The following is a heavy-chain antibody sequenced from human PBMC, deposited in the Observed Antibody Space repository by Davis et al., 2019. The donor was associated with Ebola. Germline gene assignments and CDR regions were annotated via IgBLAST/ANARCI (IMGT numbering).Heavy chain of an antibody. Sequence: ASVKVSCKASGYTFTSYYMHWVRQAPGQGLEWMGWINPNSGGTNYAQKFQGRATMTRDTSISTAYMELSRLRSDDTAVYYCARDDGGYYTCDYWGQGTLVTVSS. CDR2: INPNSGGT. CDR1: GYTFTSYY. V-gene: IGHV1-2*02. J-gene: IGHJ4*02. CDR3: ARDDGGYYTCDY. D-gene: IGHD3-3*01.